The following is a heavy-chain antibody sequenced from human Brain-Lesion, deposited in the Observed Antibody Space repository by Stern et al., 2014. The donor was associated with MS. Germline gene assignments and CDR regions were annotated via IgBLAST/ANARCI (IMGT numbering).Heavy chain of an antibody. CDR3: ARHDSVPRPSQLYSARDRGPGYFDY. CDR2: IYYSGFT. J-gene: IGHJ4*02. D-gene: IGHD1-26*01. V-gene: IGHV4-39*01. Sequence: VQLEESGPGLVKPSETLSLTCTVSGGSISSSTYYWAWIRQPPGKGLEWIGDIYYSGFTYYNPSLKSRVTISLDMSQNQFSLKLSSVTAADTAIYYCARHDSVPRPSQLYSARDRGPGYFDYWGQGTLVTVSS. CDR1: GGSISSSTYY.